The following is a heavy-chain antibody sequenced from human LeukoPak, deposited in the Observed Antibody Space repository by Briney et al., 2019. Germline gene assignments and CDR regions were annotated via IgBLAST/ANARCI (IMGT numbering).Heavy chain of an antibody. Sequence: SETLSLTCAVYGGSFSGYYWSWIRQPPGKGLEWIGEINHSGSTNYNPSLKSRVTISVDTSKNQFSLKLSSVTAADTAVYYCARQLPGDIGYCSGGSCYYDAFDIWGQGTMVTVSS. CDR1: GGSFSGYY. CDR3: ARQLPGDIGYCSGGSCYYDAFDI. V-gene: IGHV4-34*01. D-gene: IGHD2-15*01. CDR2: INHSGST. J-gene: IGHJ3*02.